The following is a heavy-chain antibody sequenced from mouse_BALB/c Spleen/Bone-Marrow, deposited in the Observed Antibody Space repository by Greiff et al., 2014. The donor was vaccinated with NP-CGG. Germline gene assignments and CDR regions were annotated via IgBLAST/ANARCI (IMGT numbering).Heavy chain of an antibody. D-gene: IGHD2-4*01. V-gene: IGHV2-6-5*01. Sequence: VHLVESGPGLVAPSQSLSITCTVSGFSLTDYGVSWIRQPPGKGLEWLGLIWGGGSTYYNSALKSKLSISKDNSKRQVFLRMNSLQIDDTAIYYCAKHTLIRRGAMDYWGQGTSVTVSS. CDR1: GFSLTDYG. J-gene: IGHJ4*01. CDR2: IWGGGST. CDR3: AKHTLIRRGAMDY.